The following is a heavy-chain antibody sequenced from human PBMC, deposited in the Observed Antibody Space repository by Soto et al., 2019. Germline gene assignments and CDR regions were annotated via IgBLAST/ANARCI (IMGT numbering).Heavy chain of an antibody. CDR3: AAGLGFGDPLAPFDY. Sequence: GESLKLSCKGSGYSFTSYWIGWVRQMPGKGLEWMGIIYPGDSDTRYSPSFQGQVTISADKSISTAYLQWSSLKASDTAMYYCAAGLGFGDPLAPFDYWGQGTLVTVS. CDR1: GYSFTSYW. V-gene: IGHV5-51*01. D-gene: IGHD3-10*01. CDR2: IYPGDSDT. J-gene: IGHJ4*02.